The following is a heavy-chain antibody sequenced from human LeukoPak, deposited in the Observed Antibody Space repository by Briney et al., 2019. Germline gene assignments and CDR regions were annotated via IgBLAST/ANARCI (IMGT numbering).Heavy chain of an antibody. Sequence: PSETLSLTCAVYGGSFSGYYWSWIRQPPGKGLEWIGEINHSGSTNYNPSLKSRVTISVDTSKNQFSLKLSSVTAADTAVYYCARVLLWFGESHGYDYWGQGTLVTVSS. J-gene: IGHJ4*02. V-gene: IGHV4-34*01. CDR2: INHSGST. CDR1: GGSFSGYY. CDR3: ARVLLWFGESHGYDY. D-gene: IGHD3-10*01.